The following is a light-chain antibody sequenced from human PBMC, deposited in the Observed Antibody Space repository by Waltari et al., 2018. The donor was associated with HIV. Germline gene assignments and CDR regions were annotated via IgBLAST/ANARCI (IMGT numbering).Light chain of an antibody. J-gene: IGKJ2*01. CDR3: QQSYSTPYT. V-gene: IGKV1-39*01. CDR2: AAS. Sequence: DIQMTQSPSSLSASVGDRVTITCRASQSISSYLNWYQQKPGKAPKLLLYAASSLQSGVPSRFSGSGSGTDFTLTISSLQPEEFATYYCQQSYSTPYTFGQGTKLEIK. CDR1: QSISSY.